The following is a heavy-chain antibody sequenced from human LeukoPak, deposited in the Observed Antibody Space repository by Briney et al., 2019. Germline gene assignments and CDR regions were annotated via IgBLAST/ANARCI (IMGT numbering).Heavy chain of an antibody. CDR2: IIPIFGTA. Sequence: ASVKVSCKASGGTFSSYAISWVRQAPGQGLEWMGGIIPIFGTANYAQKFRGRVTLTRDMSTSTDYLELSSLRSEDTAVYYCARDNSVRDEAWWFNPWGQGTLVTVSS. D-gene: IGHD5-24*01. J-gene: IGHJ5*02. CDR1: GGTFSSYA. V-gene: IGHV1-69*05. CDR3: ARDNSVRDEAWWFNP.